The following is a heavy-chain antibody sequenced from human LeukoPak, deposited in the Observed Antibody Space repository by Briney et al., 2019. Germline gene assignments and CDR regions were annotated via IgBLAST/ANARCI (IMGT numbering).Heavy chain of an antibody. V-gene: IGHV3-53*01. D-gene: IGHD3-22*01. CDR3: ARVSYYDSSGYYFLSYVDY. CDR2: IYSGGST. J-gene: IGHJ4*02. Sequence: GGSLRLSCAASGFTVSSNYMSWVRQAPGKGLEWVSVIYSGGSTYYADSVRGRFTISRDNSRNTLYLQMNSLGAEDTAVYYCARVSYYDSSGYYFLSYVDYWGQGTLVTVSS. CDR1: GFTVSSNY.